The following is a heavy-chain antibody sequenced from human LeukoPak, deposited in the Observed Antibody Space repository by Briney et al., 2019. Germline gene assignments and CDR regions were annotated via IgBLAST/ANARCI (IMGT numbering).Heavy chain of an antibody. CDR3: ARGYDSSGYYRDHYYDGMDV. CDR1: GYTFTSYD. V-gene: IGHV1-8*01. CDR2: MNPNSGNT. Sequence: ASVKVSCKASGYTFTSYDINWVRQATGQGLEWMGWMNPNSGNTGYAQKFQGRVTMTRNTSISTAYMELSSLRSEDTAVYYCARGYDSSGYYRDHYYDGMDVWGQGTTVTVSS. D-gene: IGHD3-22*01. J-gene: IGHJ6*02.